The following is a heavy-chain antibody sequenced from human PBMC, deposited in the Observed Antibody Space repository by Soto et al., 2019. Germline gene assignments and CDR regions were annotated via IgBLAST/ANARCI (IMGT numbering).Heavy chain of an antibody. Sequence: PGGSLRLSCAASGFTFSSYWMSWVRQAPGKGLEWVANIKQDGSEKYYVDSVKGRFTISRDNAKNSLYLQMNSLRAEDTAVYYCAREGSRFGGLLYTLYYYMDVWGKGTTVTVSS. CDR2: IKQDGSEK. CDR1: GFTFSSYW. J-gene: IGHJ6*03. V-gene: IGHV3-7*01. D-gene: IGHD3-10*01. CDR3: AREGSRFGGLLYTLYYYMDV.